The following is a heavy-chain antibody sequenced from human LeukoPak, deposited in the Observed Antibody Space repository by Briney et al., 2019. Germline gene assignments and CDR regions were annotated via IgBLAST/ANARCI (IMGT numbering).Heavy chain of an antibody. V-gene: IGHV3-23*01. CDR1: GFTFSSYA. CDR2: VIGSGRST. Sequence: GGSLRLSCAASGFTFSSYAMSWVRQAPGKGLEWVSGVIGSGRSTYYADSVKGRFTISRDSSRNTLYLQMSSLRAEDTAVYYCTRPHVDGGYYYHQYWGQGTLVTVSS. CDR3: TRPHVDGGYYYHQY. J-gene: IGHJ4*02. D-gene: IGHD3-22*01.